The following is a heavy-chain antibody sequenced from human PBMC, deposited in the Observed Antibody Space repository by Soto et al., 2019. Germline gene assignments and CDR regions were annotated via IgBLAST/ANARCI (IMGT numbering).Heavy chain of an antibody. Sequence: GGSLRLSCAASGFTFSDSYMSWIRQAPGKGLEWISYITFSGNTVYYADSLKGRFTISRDSAKNSLYLQMNRLRAEDTAVYYCARVSWREKYGMDVWGQGPTVTV. CDR2: ITFSGNTV. J-gene: IGHJ6*02. CDR1: GFTFSDSY. V-gene: IGHV3-11*01. CDR3: ARVSWREKYGMDV.